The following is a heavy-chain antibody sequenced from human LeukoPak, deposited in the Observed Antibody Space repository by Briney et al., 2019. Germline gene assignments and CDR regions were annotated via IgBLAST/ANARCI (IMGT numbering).Heavy chain of an antibody. J-gene: IGHJ4*02. CDR3: ARKSASGNYPLDY. D-gene: IGHD3-10*01. Sequence: GGSLRLSCAASEFSVGSNYMTWVRQAPGKGLEWVSVISADSATTFYADSVKGRFTISRDNAKNTVFLQMSSLRAEDTALYYCARKSASGNYPLDYWGQGTLVTVSS. CDR1: EFSVGSNY. CDR2: ISADSATT. V-gene: IGHV3-23*01.